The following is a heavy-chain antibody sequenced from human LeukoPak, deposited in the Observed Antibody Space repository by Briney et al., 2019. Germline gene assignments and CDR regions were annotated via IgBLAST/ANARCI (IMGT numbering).Heavy chain of an antibody. CDR3: ARQGRDYGMDV. J-gene: IGHJ6*02. CDR1: GGSISSYY. CDR2: IYTSGST. V-gene: IGHV4-4*09. Sequence: SETLSLTCTVSGGSISSYYWSWIRQPPGKGLEWIGYIYTSGSTNYNPSLKSRVTISVDTSKNQFSLKLSSVTAADTAVYYCARQGRDYGMDVWGQGTTVTVSS.